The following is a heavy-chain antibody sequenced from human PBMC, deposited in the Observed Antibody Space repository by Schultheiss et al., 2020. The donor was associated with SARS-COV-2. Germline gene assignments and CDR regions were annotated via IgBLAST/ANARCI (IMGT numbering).Heavy chain of an antibody. CDR1: GGSISNYY. CDR3: ARDFYGSGSYWTA. CDR2: IYYSGST. D-gene: IGHD3-10*01. J-gene: IGHJ4*02. Sequence: SETLSLTCTVSGGSISNYYWSWIRQPPGKGLEWIGYIYYSGSTNYNPSLKSRVTISVDTSKNQFSLKLSSVTAADTAVYYCARDFYGSGSYWTAWGQGTLVTVSS. V-gene: IGHV4-59*01.